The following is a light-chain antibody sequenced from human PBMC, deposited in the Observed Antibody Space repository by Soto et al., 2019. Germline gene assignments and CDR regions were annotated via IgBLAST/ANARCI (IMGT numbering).Light chain of an antibody. CDR1: QSLLHSNGYNY. J-gene: IGKJ2*01. Sequence: DIVMTQSPLSLPVTPGEPASISCRSSQSLLHSNGYNYLDWYLQKPGQSPQLLISLGSNRASGVPTRFSGSGSATDFTLVIARVEAEDFGVYYCMQALQSPYTFGQGTKLEIK. CDR2: LGS. V-gene: IGKV2-28*01. CDR3: MQALQSPYT.